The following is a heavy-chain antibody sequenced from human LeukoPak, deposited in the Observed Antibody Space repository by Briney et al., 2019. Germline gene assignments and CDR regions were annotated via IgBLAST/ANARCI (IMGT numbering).Heavy chain of an antibody. CDR2: INPNSGGT. D-gene: IGHD2-2*01. J-gene: IGHJ4*02. Sequence: VASVKVSCKASGYTFTGYYMHWVRQAPGQGLEWMGWINPNSGGTNYAQKFQGRVTMTRDTSNSTAYMELSRLRSDDTAVYYSARDCSSTSCSDYWGQGTLVTVSS. CDR3: ARDCSSTSCSDY. CDR1: GYTFTGYY. V-gene: IGHV1-2*02.